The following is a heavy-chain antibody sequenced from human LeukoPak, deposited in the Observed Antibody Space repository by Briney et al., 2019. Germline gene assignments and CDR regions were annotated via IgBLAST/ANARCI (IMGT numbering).Heavy chain of an antibody. D-gene: IGHD5-24*01. CDR3: AREGLATRRFDY. Sequence: GGSLRLSCAASGFTFSSYAMHWLRQAPGKGLEWVAVISYDGSNKYYADSVKGRFTISRDNSKNTLYLQMNSLRAEDTAVYYCAREGLATRRFDYWGQGTLVTVSS. CDR2: ISYDGSNK. J-gene: IGHJ4*02. CDR1: GFTFSSYA. V-gene: IGHV3-30*04.